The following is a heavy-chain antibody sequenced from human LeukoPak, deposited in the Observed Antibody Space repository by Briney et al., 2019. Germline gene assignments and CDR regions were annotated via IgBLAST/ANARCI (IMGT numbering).Heavy chain of an antibody. Sequence: GGSLRLSCTASGFIFSTYSMNWVRQAPGEGLEWVSAISGSGGSTYYADSVKGRFTISRDNSKNTLYLQMNSLRAEDTAVYYCAKDLGIAAAGTDDAFDIWGQGTMVTVSS. D-gene: IGHD6-13*01. CDR2: ISGSGGST. CDR3: AKDLGIAAAGTDDAFDI. CDR1: GFIFSTYS. J-gene: IGHJ3*02. V-gene: IGHV3-23*01.